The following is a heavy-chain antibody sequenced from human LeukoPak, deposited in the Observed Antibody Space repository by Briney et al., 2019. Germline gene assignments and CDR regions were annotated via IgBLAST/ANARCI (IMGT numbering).Heavy chain of an antibody. Sequence: GGSLRLSCAASGFTVSSNYMSWVRQAPGKGLEWVSVIYSGGSTYYADSVKGRFTISRDNSMNTLYLQMNSLRAEDTAVYYCAKWDTYYDSSGYYFYWGQGTLVTVSS. J-gene: IGHJ4*02. D-gene: IGHD3-22*01. CDR2: IYSGGST. CDR3: AKWDTYYDSSGYYFY. V-gene: IGHV3-53*01. CDR1: GFTVSSNY.